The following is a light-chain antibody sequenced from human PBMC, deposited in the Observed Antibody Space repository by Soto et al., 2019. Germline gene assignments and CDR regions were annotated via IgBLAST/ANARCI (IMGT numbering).Light chain of an antibody. J-gene: IGKJ4*01. V-gene: IGKV3-11*01. CDR2: DAS. CDR3: QQRRSWPLT. CDR1: QSVDSY. Sequence: IVLTQSPAILALSPGERATLSCRASQSVDSYLIWYQQKPGQSPRLLISDASNRATGIPARFSGSRSGTDFTLTISSLEPEDFAVYYCQQRRSWPLTFGGGTKVEMK.